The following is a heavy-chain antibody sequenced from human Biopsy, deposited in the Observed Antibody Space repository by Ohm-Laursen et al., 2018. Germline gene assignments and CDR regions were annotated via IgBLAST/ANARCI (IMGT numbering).Heavy chain of an antibody. CDR2: IWYDGSNK. D-gene: IGHD2-8*01. CDR3: AKCMTGGSNYYFHH. V-gene: IGHV3-33*06. Sequence: SLRLSCSASGFYFSNYAMSWVHQAPGKGLEWVAAIWYDGSNKNYADSVKGRFTISRDNSKNTLYLQMNSLRGEDTAVYYCAKCMTGGSNYYFHHCGQGTLVTVSS. J-gene: IGHJ4*02. CDR1: GFYFSNYA.